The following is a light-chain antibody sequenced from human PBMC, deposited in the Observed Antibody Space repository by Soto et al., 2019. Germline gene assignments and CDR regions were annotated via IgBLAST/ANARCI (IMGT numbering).Light chain of an antibody. CDR1: NSNIGSHT. V-gene: IGLV1-44*01. CDR3: AAWDDSLNVRV. Sequence: QSVLTQPASASGTPGQRLTISCSGSNSNIGSHTVNWYQHVAGTAPKLLIYSDDERPSGVADRFSGSKSGTSASLAISGLLAEDEADYFCAAWDDSLNVRVFGGGTKVTVL. CDR2: SDD. J-gene: IGLJ3*02.